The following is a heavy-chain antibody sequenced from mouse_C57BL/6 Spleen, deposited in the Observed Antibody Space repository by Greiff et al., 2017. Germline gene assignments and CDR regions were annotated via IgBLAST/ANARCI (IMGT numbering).Heavy chain of an antibody. CDR1: GYTFTSYW. CDR3: ARAGIFDY. CDR2: IDSSDSYT. Sequence: QVQLQQPGAELVMPGASVKLSCKASGYTFTSYWMHWVKQRPGQGLEWIGEIDSSDSYTNYNQKFKGKSTLTVDKSSSTAYMQLSSLTSEDSAVYYCARAGIFDYWGQGTTLTVSS. V-gene: IGHV1-69*01. J-gene: IGHJ2*01. D-gene: IGHD4-1*01.